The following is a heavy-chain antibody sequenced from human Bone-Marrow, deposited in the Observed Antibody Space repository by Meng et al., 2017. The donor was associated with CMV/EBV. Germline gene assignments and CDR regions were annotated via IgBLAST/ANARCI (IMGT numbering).Heavy chain of an antibody. CDR1: GFTFSSYE. D-gene: IGHD2-15*01. J-gene: IGHJ4*02. CDR2: IRSSGATT. CDR3: ARATASYCSAASCVVLDY. Sequence: GGFLRRSCAAPGFTFSSYEMNWVRQVPGKGLEWVSYIRSSGATTYYADSVKGRFTISRDNAKNPLYLQMNSLGAEDKALYFCARATASYCSAASCVVLDYWGQGTLVTVSS. V-gene: IGHV3-48*03.